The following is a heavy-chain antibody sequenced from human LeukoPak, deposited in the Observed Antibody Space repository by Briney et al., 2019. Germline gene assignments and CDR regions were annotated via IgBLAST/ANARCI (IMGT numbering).Heavy chain of an antibody. CDR3: ARVPAVATIYGEFWFDP. CDR1: GVSISSYY. D-gene: IGHD5-12*01. CDR2: MFYSGST. Sequence: SETLSLTCTVSGVSISSYYWSWIRQPPGKGLEWIGYMFYSGSTNYNPSLKSRLSISVDTSKNQFSLKLNSVTAADTAVYYCARVPAVATIYGEFWFDPWGQGTLVTVSS. J-gene: IGHJ5*02. V-gene: IGHV4-59*01.